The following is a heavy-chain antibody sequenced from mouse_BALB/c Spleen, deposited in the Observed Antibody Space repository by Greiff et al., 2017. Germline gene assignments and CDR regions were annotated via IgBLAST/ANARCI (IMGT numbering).Heavy chain of an antibody. CDR1: GYTFTSYT. V-gene: IGHV1S26*01. D-gene: IGHD2-12*01. CDR3: ARTLYDDPRFAY. CDR2: INPSSGYT. J-gene: IGHJ3*01. Sequence: QVHVKQSGDDLVKPGASVKMSCKASGYTFTSYTMHWVKQRPGQGLEWIGYINPSSGYTNYNQKFKDKATLTADKSSSTAYMQLSSLTSEDSAVYYCARTLYDDPRFAYWGQGTLVTVSA.